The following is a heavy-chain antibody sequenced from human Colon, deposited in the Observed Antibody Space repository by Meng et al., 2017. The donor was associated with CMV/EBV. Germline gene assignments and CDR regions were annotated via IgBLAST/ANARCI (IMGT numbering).Heavy chain of an antibody. V-gene: IGHV3-30*02. Sequence: GESLKISCAASGFTFRSYGMHWVRQAPGKGLEWVTFIRTDGSNQYYADSVKGRFTISRDNSKNTLYVQMNSLRAEDTALYYCARDGVRGLDYWGQGTTVTVSS. J-gene: IGHJ4*02. D-gene: IGHD3-10*01. CDR3: ARDGVRGLDY. CDR2: IRTDGSNQ. CDR1: GFTFRSYG.